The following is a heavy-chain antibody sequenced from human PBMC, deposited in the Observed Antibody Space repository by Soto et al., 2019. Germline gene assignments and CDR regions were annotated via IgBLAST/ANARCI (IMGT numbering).Heavy chain of an antibody. J-gene: IGHJ4*02. CDR2: IKSKTDGGTA. Sequence: EVQLVESGGGLVNPGGSIIISCAASGFNFSNAWMSWVRQVPGKGLEWVGRIKSKTDGGTADFAAPVKGRFILSRDDSKNTLYLQMNSLKTEDSAVYYCTTLPLDFWGQGTLDTVSS. V-gene: IGHV3-15*05. CDR1: GFNFSNAW. CDR3: TTLPLDF.